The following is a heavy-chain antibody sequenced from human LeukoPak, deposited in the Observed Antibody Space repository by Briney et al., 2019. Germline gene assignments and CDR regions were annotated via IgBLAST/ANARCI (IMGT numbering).Heavy chain of an antibody. CDR3: AGLGYSYGQYFDY. Sequence: PSETLSLTCTVSGGSISSSSYYWGWIRQPPGKGLEWIGSIYYSGSTYYNPSPKSRVTISVDTSKNQFSLKLSSVTAADTAVYYCAGLGYSYGQYFDYWGQGTLVTVSS. D-gene: IGHD5-18*01. CDR2: IYYSGST. J-gene: IGHJ4*02. CDR1: GGSISSSSYY. V-gene: IGHV4-39*01.